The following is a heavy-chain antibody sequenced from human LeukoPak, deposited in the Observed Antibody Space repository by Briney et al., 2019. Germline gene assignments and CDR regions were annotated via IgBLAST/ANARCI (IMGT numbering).Heavy chain of an antibody. CDR3: ARDCSSTSCYDY. CDR2: LYYSGST. CDR1: GHSIRTGYY. J-gene: IGHJ4*02. D-gene: IGHD2-2*01. V-gene: IGHV4-38-2*02. Sequence: PSETLSLTCSVSGHSIRTGYYWDWIRQAPGEGLEWIGSLYYSGSTFYSPSLKSRVSISVDTSKNQFSLKLSSVTAADTAVYYCARDCSSTSCYDYWGQGTLVTVSS.